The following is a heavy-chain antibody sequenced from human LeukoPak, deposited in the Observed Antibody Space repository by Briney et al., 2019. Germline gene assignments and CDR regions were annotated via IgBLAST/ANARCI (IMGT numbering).Heavy chain of an antibody. CDR3: ARAGVVAARGRDV. D-gene: IGHD2-15*01. J-gene: IGHJ6*02. Sequence: GGSLRLSCAASGFTFSSYAMHWVRQAPGKGLEWVAVISYDGSNKYYADSVKGRFTISRDNSKNTLYLQMNSLRAEDTAVYYCARAGVVAARGRDVWGQGTTVTVSS. V-gene: IGHV3-30-3*01. CDR1: GFTFSSYA. CDR2: ISYDGSNK.